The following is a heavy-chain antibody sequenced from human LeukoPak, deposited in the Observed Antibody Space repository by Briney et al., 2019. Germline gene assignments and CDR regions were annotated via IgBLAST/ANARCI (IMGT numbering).Heavy chain of an antibody. D-gene: IGHD2-21*02. V-gene: IGHV3-48*04. CDR1: GFTFNVYS. CDR2: ISGTGSTI. CDR3: ARDRGTAGLDF. J-gene: IGHJ4*02. Sequence: PGGSLKLSCAASGFTFNVYSIDWVRQAPGKGLEWLSYISGTGSTIYYAASVKGRFTISRDNARSSLYLQMNGLRVEDTAVYYCARDRGTAGLDFWGQGTLVTVSS.